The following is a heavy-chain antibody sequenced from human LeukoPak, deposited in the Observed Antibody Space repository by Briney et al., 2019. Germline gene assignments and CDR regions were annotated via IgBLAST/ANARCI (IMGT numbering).Heavy chain of an antibody. Sequence: SVKVSCKASGGTFSSYAISWVRQAPGQGLEWMGGIIPIFGTANYAQKFQGRVTITTDESTSTAYMELSSLRSEDTAVYYCATGLYYDFWSGYPDFAPYWGQGTLVTVSS. J-gene: IGHJ4*02. D-gene: IGHD3-3*01. CDR1: GGTFSSYA. CDR3: ATGLYYDFWSGYPDFAPY. CDR2: IIPIFGTA. V-gene: IGHV1-69*05.